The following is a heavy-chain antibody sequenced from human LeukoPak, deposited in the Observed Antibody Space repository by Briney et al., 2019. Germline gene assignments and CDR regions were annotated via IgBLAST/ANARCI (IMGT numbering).Heavy chain of an antibody. Sequence: ASVKVSCKASGYTFTGYYMHWVRQAPGQGLEWMGWINPNSGGTNYAQKFQGRVTMTRDTSISTAYMELSRLRSDDTAVYYCARDLAAAGTSPTIGYYYGMDVWAKGPRSPSP. V-gene: IGHV1-2*02. CDR1: GYTFTGYY. CDR2: INPNSGGT. D-gene: IGHD6-13*01. CDR3: ARDLAAAGTSPTIGYYYGMDV. J-gene: IGHJ6*02.